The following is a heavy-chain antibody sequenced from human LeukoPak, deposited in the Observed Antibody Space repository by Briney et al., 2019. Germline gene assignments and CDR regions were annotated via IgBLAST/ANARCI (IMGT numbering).Heavy chain of an antibody. CDR3: AREDPVRGYDY. D-gene: IGHD6-25*01. J-gene: IGHJ4*02. Sequence: GGSLRLSCAASGFTFSNYNMNWVRQAPGKGLEWVSSITSTSSYIYYADSVKGRFTISRDNAKNSLYLQMNSLRAEDTAVYYCAREDPVRGYDYWGQGTLVTVSS. CDR1: GFTFSNYN. CDR2: ITSTSSYI. V-gene: IGHV3-21*01.